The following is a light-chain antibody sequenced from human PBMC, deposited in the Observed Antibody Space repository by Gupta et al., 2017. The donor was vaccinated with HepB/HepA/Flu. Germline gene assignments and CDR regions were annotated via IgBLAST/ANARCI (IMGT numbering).Light chain of an antibody. CDR3: CSYTSSSTWV. J-gene: IGLJ3*02. CDR2: DVS. V-gene: IGLV2-14*03. CDR1: SSDVGGYKY. Sequence: QSALTQPASRSGSPGQSITISCTGTSSDVGGYKYVSWYQQHPGKAPKLMIYDVSNRPSGVSNRFSGSKSGNTASLTISGLQAEDEADYYCCSYTSSSTWVFGGGTKLTVL.